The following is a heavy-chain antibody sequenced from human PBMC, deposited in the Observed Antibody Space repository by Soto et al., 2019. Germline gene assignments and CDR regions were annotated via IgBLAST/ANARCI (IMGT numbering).Heavy chain of an antibody. Sequence: ASVKVSCKASGGTFSSYTISWVRQAPGQGLEWMGRIIPILGIANYAQKFQGRVTITADKSTSTAYMELSSLTSEDTAVYYCARVSARPSLAGHDAFDIWGQGTMVTVSS. D-gene: IGHD2-15*01. CDR3: ARVSARPSLAGHDAFDI. CDR2: IIPILGIA. V-gene: IGHV1-69*02. CDR1: GGTFSSYT. J-gene: IGHJ3*02.